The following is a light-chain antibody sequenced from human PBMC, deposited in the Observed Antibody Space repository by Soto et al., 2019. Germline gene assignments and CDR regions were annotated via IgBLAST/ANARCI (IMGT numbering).Light chain of an antibody. CDR3: QQYYTTPWT. V-gene: IGKV4-1*01. J-gene: IGKJ1*01. CDR1: QSVLYSSGSISKNY. CDR2: WAS. Sequence: DIVVTQSPDSLAVSLGERAAINCKTSQSVLYSSGSISKNYLAWYQLKPGQPPKLLIYWASTRESGVPDRFSGSGSGTDFTLTISSLQAEDVAVYYCQQYYTTPWTFGQGTKVDTK.